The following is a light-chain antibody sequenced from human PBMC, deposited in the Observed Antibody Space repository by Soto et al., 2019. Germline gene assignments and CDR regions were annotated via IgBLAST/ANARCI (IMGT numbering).Light chain of an antibody. CDR1: RNILYSSNNKNY. CDR2: WAS. Sequence: DIVMTQSPDSLAVCLGERATINCKSSRNILYSSNNKNYLAWYQQKPGQPPKLLIYWASTRESGVPDRFSGSGSGTDFTLTISSLQAEDVAVYYCQQYYSAPLTFGGGTKVEIK. CDR3: QQYYSAPLT. V-gene: IGKV4-1*01. J-gene: IGKJ4*01.